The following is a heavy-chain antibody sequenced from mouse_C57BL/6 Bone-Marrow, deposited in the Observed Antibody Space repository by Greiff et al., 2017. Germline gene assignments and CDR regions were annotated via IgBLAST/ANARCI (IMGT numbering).Heavy chain of an antibody. CDR1: GFNIKDDY. V-gene: IGHV14-4*01. Sequence: EVQLQQSGAELVRPGASVKLSCTASGFNIKDDYMHWVKQRPEQGLEWIGWIDPENGDTEYASKFQGKATITADTSSNTAYLQLSSLTSEDTAVYYCTPTGYYFDDWGQGTTLTVPS. J-gene: IGHJ2*01. CDR3: TPTGYYFDD. D-gene: IGHD4-1*02. CDR2: IDPENGDT.